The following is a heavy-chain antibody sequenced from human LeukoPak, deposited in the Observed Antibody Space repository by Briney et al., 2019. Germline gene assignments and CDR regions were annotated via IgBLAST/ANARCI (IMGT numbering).Heavy chain of an antibody. CDR2: IYSGGST. CDR1: GFTVSSNY. Sequence: PGGSVSLFRAASGFTVSSNYVSWARQARGRGRVCVSVIYSGGSTYYADSVKGSFNISRDNSKNTLHLQKISLRAEDTAVYYCAREEWYFGSGYYVCWGQGTMVTDPS. CDR3: AREEWYFGSGYYVC. D-gene: IGHD3-3*01. J-gene: IGHJ4*02. V-gene: IGHV3-66*01.